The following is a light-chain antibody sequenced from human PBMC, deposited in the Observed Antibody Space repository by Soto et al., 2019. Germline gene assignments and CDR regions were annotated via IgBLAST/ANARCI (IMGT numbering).Light chain of an antibody. J-gene: IGLJ2*01. V-gene: IGLV1-40*01. Sequence: QSVLTQPPSVSGAPGQRVTISCTGSNSNIGADYGVHWYQQLPGTAPKLLISNYTNRPSGVPDRFSASRSGSSASLAITGLQSEDEADYYCQSFDSSLPGPILGVGTKLTVL. CDR2: NYT. CDR3: QSFDSSLPGPI. CDR1: NSNIGADYG.